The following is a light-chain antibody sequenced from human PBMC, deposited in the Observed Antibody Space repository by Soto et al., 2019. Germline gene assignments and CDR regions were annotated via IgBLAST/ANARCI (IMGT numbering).Light chain of an antibody. J-gene: IGLJ1*01. CDR2: DVS. CDR3: CSYTTSTTYV. Sequence: QSALTQPASVSGSPGQSITISCTGTSSDVGAYNHVSWYQHHPGKAPKLMIYDVSSRPSGVSNRFSGSKSGNTASLTISGLQAVDETDYYCCSYTTSTTYVFGTGTKLTVL. CDR1: SSDVGAYNH. V-gene: IGLV2-14*03.